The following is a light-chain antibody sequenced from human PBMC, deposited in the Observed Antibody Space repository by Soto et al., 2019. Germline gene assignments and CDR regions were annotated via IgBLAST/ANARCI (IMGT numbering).Light chain of an antibody. J-gene: IGLJ7*01. V-gene: IGLV2-23*02. CDR1: SSDFGSYDL. Sequence: QSALTQPASVSGSPGQSITISCTGASSDFGSYDLVSWYQHHPGKAPKLMIYEVNKRPSGFSNRFSGSKSGNTASLTISGLQAEDEADYYCSSYVGTTNLIFGGGTQLTV. CDR3: SSYVGTTNLI. CDR2: EVN.